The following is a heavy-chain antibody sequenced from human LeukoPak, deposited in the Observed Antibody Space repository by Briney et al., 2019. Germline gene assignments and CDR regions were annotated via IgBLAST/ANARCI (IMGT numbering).Heavy chain of an antibody. CDR2: IYTSGST. Sequence: PSETLSLTCAVSGGSISSGGYYWSWIRQPAGKGLEWIGRIYTSGSTNYNPSLKSRVTISVDTSKNQFSLKLSSVTAADTAVYYCARGIVVVPAAYGNVDYWGQGTLVTVSS. V-gene: IGHV4-61*02. J-gene: IGHJ4*02. D-gene: IGHD2-2*01. CDR3: ARGIVVVPAAYGNVDY. CDR1: GGSISSGGYY.